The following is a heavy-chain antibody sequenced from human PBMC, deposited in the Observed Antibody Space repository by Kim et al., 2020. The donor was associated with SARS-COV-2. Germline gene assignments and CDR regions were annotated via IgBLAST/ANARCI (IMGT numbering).Heavy chain of an antibody. Sequence: ANYAQKFRGRVTITADESTSTAYMGLSSLRSEDTAVYYCARLIAVHWFDPWGQGTLVTVSS. CDR2: A. J-gene: IGHJ5*02. D-gene: IGHD6-19*01. CDR3: ARLIAVHWFDP. V-gene: IGHV1-69*01.